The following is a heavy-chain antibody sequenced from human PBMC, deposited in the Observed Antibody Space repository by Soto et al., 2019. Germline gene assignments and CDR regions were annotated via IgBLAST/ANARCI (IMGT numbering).Heavy chain of an antibody. CDR2: IYSGGYT. V-gene: IGHV3-53*01. J-gene: IGHJ4*02. Sequence: EVQLVESGGGLIQPGGSLRLSCAVSGFTVSNNYMSWVRQAPGKGLEGVSVIYSGGYTAYGDSVKGRFTISRDNSKNPLNLQMKSLGAGDTAGYSCGARPGGGGYWGQGTLVTVSS. CDR1: GFTVSNNY. D-gene: IGHD3-10*01. CDR3: GARPGGGGY.